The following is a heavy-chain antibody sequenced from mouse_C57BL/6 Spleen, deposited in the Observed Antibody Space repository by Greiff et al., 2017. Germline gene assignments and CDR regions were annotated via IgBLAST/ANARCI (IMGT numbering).Heavy chain of an antibody. CDR2: ISSGGDYI. Sequence: EVMLVESGEGLVKPGGSLKLSCAASGFTFSSYAMSWVRQTPEKRLEWVAYISSGGDYIYYADTVTGRFTISRDNARNTLYLQMSSLKSEDTAMYYCTRDPSTVVATDWYFDVWGTGTTVTVSS. CDR3: TRDPSTVVATDWYFDV. CDR1: GFTFSSYA. V-gene: IGHV5-9-1*02. J-gene: IGHJ1*03. D-gene: IGHD1-1*01.